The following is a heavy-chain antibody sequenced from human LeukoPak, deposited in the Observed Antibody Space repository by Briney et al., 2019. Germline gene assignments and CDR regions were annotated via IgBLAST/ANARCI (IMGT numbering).Heavy chain of an antibody. V-gene: IGHV3-21*01. CDR2: ISASGSHI. CDR1: GFTFSRYS. J-gene: IGHJ4*02. D-gene: IGHD2-15*01. Sequence: GGSLRLSCAASGFTFSRYSMNWVRQPPGKGLEWVSSISASGSHIYYADSVKGRFSISRDSAGNSVYVQMSSLRAEDTAVYYCARGPQFCSGGSCFGYYFDYWGQGALVTVSS. CDR3: ARGPQFCSGGSCFGYYFDY.